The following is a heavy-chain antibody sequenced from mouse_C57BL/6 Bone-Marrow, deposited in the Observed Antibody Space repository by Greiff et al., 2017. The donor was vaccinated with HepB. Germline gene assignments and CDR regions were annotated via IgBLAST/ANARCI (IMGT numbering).Heavy chain of an antibody. CDR3: TRVLRPAWFAY. CDR1: GFTFSSYA. J-gene: IGHJ3*01. D-gene: IGHD1-1*01. V-gene: IGHV5-9-1*02. CDR2: ISSGGDYI. Sequence: EVKLMESGEGLVKPGGSLKLSCAASGFTFSSYAMSWVRQTPEKRLEWVAYISSGGDYIYYADTVQGRFTISRDNARNTLYLQMSSLKSEDTAMYYCTRVLRPAWFAYWGQGTLVTVAA.